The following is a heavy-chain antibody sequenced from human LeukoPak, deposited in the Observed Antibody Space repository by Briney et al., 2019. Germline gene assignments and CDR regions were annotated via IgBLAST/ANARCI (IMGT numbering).Heavy chain of an antibody. J-gene: IGHJ3*02. V-gene: IGHV3-13*01. CDR2: IGIAGDT. Sequence: GGSLRLSCAASGFTFSSYDMHWVRQAPGRGLEWVSAIGIAGDTYYPDSVKGRFTISRENAKNSMYLQMNSLKDGDTAVYYCIRGGIQVSGIDAFDIWGQGTMVTVFS. CDR3: IRGGIQVSGIDAFDI. D-gene: IGHD5/OR15-5a*01. CDR1: GFTFSSYD.